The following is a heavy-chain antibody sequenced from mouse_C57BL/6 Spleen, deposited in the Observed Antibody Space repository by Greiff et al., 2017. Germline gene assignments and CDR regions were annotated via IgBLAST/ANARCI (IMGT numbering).Heavy chain of an antibody. J-gene: IGHJ2*01. D-gene: IGHD1-1*01. CDR1: GYTFTSYW. CDR2: INPSNGGT. V-gene: IGHV1-53*01. CDR3: ARKHYGSSYYYFDY. Sequence: VQLQQPGTELVKPGASVKLSCKASGYTFTSYWMHWVKQRPGQGLEWIGNINPSNGGTNYNEKFKSKATLTVDKSSSTAYMQLSSLTSEDSAVYFCARKHYGSSYYYFDYWGQGTPLTVSS.